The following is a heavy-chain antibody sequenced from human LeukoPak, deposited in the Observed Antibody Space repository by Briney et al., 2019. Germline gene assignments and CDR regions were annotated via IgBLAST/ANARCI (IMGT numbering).Heavy chain of an antibody. V-gene: IGHV1-2*02. CDR1: GYTFTGYY. Sequence: ASVKVSCKASGYTFTGYYMHWVRQARGQGLEWMGWINPNSGGTNYAQKSQGRVTMTRDTSISTAYMELSRLRSDDTAVYYCARVPAAGYFDYWGQGTLVTVSS. CDR3: ARVPAAGYFDY. CDR2: INPNSGGT. J-gene: IGHJ4*02. D-gene: IGHD2-2*01.